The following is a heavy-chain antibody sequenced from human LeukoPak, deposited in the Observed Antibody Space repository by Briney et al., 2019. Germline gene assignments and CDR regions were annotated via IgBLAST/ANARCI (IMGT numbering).Heavy chain of an antibody. V-gene: IGHV4-59*01. J-gene: IGHJ4*02. D-gene: IGHD1-7*01. CDR2: IYYSGST. CDR1: GGSISSYY. CDR3: AGVLTTHFITGTTSHFDY. Sequence: SETLSLTCTVSGGSISSYYWSWIRQPPGKGLEWIGYIYYSGSTNYNPSLKSRVTISVDTSKNQFSLKLSSVTAADTAVYYCAGVLTTHFITGTTSHFDYWGQGTLVTVSS.